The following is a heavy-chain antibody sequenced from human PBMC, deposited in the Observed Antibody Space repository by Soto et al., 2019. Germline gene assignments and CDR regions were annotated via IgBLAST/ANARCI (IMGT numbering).Heavy chain of an antibody. Sequence: QGQLVQSGAEVRQPASSVKVSCKTSGATFSSYAITWVRQAPGQGLEWMGGIVPTVDTSTYAQKFQGRVTITADKFTNTVYMELSSLRSDDTAVYYCVRVVAIPGYPDNCGQGTMVTVSS. D-gene: IGHD5-12*01. J-gene: IGHJ4*02. CDR1: GATFSSYA. CDR3: VRVVAIPGYPDN. V-gene: IGHV1-69*14. CDR2: IVPTVDTS.